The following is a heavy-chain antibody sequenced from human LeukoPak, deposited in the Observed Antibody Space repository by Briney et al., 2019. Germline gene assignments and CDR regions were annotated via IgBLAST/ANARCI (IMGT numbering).Heavy chain of an antibody. Sequence: PSETLSLTCTVSGGSISSYYWSWIRQPAGKGLEWIGRIYTSGSTNYNPSLKSRVTMSVDTSKNQFSLKLSSVTAADTAVYYCAREDTNHYDSSGWAAGPIDAFDIWGQGTMVTVSS. J-gene: IGHJ3*02. CDR1: GGSISSYY. D-gene: IGHD3-22*01. CDR2: IYTSGST. V-gene: IGHV4-4*07. CDR3: AREDTNHYDSSGWAAGPIDAFDI.